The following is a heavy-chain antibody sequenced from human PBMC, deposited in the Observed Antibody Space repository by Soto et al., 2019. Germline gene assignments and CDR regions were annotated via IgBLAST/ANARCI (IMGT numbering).Heavy chain of an antibody. CDR2: IGTAGAT. CDR3: TRYAPPDGSARGGFDP. Sequence: GGSLRLSCEASGFTFSGFDMHWVRQPTGKGLEWVSTIGTAGATYYAASVKGRFTISTDNAKNSLHLQLNSLRAEDTTVYYCTRYAPPDGSARGGFDPWGPGTLVTVSS. V-gene: IGHV3-13*01. CDR1: GFTFSGFD. D-gene: IGHD6-25*01. J-gene: IGHJ5*02.